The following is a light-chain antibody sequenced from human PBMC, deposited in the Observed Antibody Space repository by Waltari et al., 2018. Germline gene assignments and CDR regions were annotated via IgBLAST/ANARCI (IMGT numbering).Light chain of an antibody. CDR3: SSYTTNTRV. CDR1: SGDLVIGNR. CDR2: DCS. J-gene: IGLJ3*02. Sequence: QSALTQPASVSGSPGQSITISCTGTSGDLVIGNRVSWYQQYPGKAPKLMIYDCSSRPSGVSHRFSGSKSVNTASLTISGLQVEDESDYYCSSYTTNTRVFGGGTKLTVL. V-gene: IGLV2-14*03.